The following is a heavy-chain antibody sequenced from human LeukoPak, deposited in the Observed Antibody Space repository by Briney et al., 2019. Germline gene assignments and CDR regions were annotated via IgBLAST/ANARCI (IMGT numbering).Heavy chain of an antibody. D-gene: IGHD5-12*01. Sequence: QAGGSLRLSCAASGFSFTTYELHWVRQAPGKGLEWLSYITASGSFTRYAESVKGRFTISRDISNNSLYLLMNSLRAEDTAFYYCARDLGLPNPWGQGTLVTVSS. CDR3: ARDLGLPNP. CDR1: GFSFTTYE. CDR2: ITASGSFT. V-gene: IGHV3-48*03. J-gene: IGHJ5*02.